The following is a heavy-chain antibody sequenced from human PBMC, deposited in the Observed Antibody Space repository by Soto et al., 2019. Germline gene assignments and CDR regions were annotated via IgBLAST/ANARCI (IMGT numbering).Heavy chain of an antibody. CDR3: ARAYGDNVEWGHFDQ. V-gene: IGHV4-31*03. Sequence: QVQLQESGPGLVKPSPTLSLTCTVSSGSISSGGYYWSWIRQHPGKSLEDIGYIYYSGSTYYNQSATSRVTISVDASNNQFSLRLNSVTAADTVVYYCARAYGDNVEWGHFDQWGQGTLVTVSS. J-gene: IGHJ4*02. CDR2: IYYSGST. CDR1: SGSISSGGYY. D-gene: IGHD4-17*01.